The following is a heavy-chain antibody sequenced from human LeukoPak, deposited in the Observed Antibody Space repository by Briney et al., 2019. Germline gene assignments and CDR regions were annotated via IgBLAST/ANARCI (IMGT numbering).Heavy chain of an antibody. J-gene: IGHJ4*02. CDR1: GGSISSYY. V-gene: IGHV4-59*01. CDR2: IYYSGST. Sequence: PSGTLSLTCTVPGGSISSYYWSWIPQPPGKGLEWIGYIYYSGSTNYNPSLKRRVTISVDTSKNHFSLKLSSVTAADTAVYYCARVSGSDSRGPFDYWGQGTLVTVSS. D-gene: IGHD1-26*01. CDR3: ARVSGSDSRGPFDY.